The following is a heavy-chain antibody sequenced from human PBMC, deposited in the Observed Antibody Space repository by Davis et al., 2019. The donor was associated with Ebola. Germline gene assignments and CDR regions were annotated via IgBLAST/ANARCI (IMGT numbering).Heavy chain of an antibody. CDR3: ARRSSSWQRIDP. Sequence: MPGGSLRLSCAVYGGSFSGYYWSWNRQPPGKGLEWIGEINHSGSTNYNPSLTSRVTISVDTSKNQFSLKLSSVTAADTAVYYCARRSSSWQRIDPWGQGTLVTVSS. D-gene: IGHD6-13*01. CDR1: GGSFSGYY. V-gene: IGHV4-34*01. CDR2: INHSGST. J-gene: IGHJ5*02.